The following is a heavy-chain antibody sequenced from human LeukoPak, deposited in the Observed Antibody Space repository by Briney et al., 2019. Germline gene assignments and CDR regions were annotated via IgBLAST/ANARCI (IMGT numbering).Heavy chain of an antibody. D-gene: IGHD6-13*01. CDR2: IIPIFGTA. J-gene: IGHJ4*02. CDR1: VLTFTSYA. CDR3: ASSYSSSWYFDY. Sequence: SVKVSCKASVLTFTSYATSWVRQAPGQGLEWIGGIIPIFGTANYAKKFQGRVTITADESTSTAYMELSSLRSEDAAVYCCASSYSSSWYFDYWGQGTLVTVSS. V-gene: IGHV1-69*01.